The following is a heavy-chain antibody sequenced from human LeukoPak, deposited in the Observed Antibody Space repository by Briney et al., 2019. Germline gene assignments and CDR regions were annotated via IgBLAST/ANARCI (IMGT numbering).Heavy chain of an antibody. D-gene: IGHD6-19*01. Sequence: ASVKVSFKASGYTFINYGISWGRQAPGQGLEWMGWINGYNGNTNYAQKLQGRVSMTTDTSTNTAYMELRSLRSDDTAEYYCAREGAGSGWPDYWGQGTLVTVSS. J-gene: IGHJ4*02. V-gene: IGHV1-18*01. CDR2: INGYNGNT. CDR1: GYTFINYG. CDR3: AREGAGSGWPDY.